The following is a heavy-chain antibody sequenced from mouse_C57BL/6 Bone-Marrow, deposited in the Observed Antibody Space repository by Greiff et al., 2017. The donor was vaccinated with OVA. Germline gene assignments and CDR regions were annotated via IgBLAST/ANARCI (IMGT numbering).Heavy chain of an antibody. Sequence: VQLQQSGAELVRPGASVKLSCTASGFTINDDYMHWVKQRPEQGLEWIGWIDPENGDTEYASKFQGKATITADTSSNTAYLQLSSLSSEDAAVYYCTSWYYYGSGAYWGQGTLVTVSA. D-gene: IGHD1-1*01. J-gene: IGHJ3*01. CDR1: GFTINDDY. CDR2: IDPENGDT. CDR3: TSWYYYGSGAY. V-gene: IGHV14-4*01.